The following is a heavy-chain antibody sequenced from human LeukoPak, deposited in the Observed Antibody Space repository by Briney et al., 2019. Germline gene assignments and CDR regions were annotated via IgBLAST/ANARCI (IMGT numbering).Heavy chain of an antibody. CDR3: ARLLRFDFWSGYVNAWYFDL. J-gene: IGHJ2*01. CDR1: GGSISSYY. Sequence: SETLSLTCTVSGGSISSYYWSWIRQPPGKGLEWIGYIYYSGSTNYNPSLKSRVTISVGTSKNQFSLKLSSVTAADTAVYYWARLLRFDFWSGYVNAWYFDLRGRGTLVTVSS. V-gene: IGHV4-59*01. CDR2: IYYSGST. D-gene: IGHD3-3*01.